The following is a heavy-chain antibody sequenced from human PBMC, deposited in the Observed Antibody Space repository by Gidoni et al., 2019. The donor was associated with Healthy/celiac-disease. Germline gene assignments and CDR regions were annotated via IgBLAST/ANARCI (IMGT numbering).Heavy chain of an antibody. J-gene: IGHJ3*02. V-gene: IGHV3-30-3*01. CDR3: ARDPMVRGVIITDDDAFDI. D-gene: IGHD3-10*01. CDR1: GFTFSSYA. Sequence: QVQLLESGGGVVQPGRSLRLSCAASGFTFSSYAMHWVRQAPGKGLEWVAVISYDGSNKYYADSVKGRFTISRDNSKNTLYLQMNSLRAEDTAVYYCARDPMVRGVIITDDDAFDIWGQGTMVTVSS. CDR2: ISYDGSNK.